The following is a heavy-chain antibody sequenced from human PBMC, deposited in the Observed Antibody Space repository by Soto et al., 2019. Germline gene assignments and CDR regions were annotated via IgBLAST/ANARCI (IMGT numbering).Heavy chain of an antibody. J-gene: IGHJ4*02. CDR3: ARFDILTGSLDY. Sequence: SETLSLTCAVSGGSISSGGYSWSWIRQPPGKGPEWIGYIYHSGSTYYNPSLKSRVTISVDRSKNQFSLKLSSVTAADTAVYYCARFDILTGSLDYWGQGTLVTVSS. CDR1: GGSISSGGYS. CDR2: IYHSGST. D-gene: IGHD3-9*01. V-gene: IGHV4-30-2*01.